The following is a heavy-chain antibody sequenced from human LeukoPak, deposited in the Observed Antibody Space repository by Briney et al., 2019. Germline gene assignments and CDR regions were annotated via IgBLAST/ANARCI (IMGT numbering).Heavy chain of an antibody. CDR3: ARDRGSSSEKHFDY. J-gene: IGHJ4*02. CDR1: GFPFSSYS. CDR2: IKEDGIEK. D-gene: IGHD6-13*01. V-gene: IGHV3-7*01. Sequence: GGSLRLSCAASGFPFSSYSMTWVRQAPGKGLEWVADIKEDGIEKNYVDSVKGRFTISRDNAHHSLYLQMNSLRVDDTAVYYCARDRGSSSEKHFDYWGQGTLVTVSS.